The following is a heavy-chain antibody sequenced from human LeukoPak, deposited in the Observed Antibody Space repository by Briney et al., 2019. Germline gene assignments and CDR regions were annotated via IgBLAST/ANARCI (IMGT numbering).Heavy chain of an antibody. CDR1: GFTFSSYG. Sequence: PGGSLRLSCAASGFTFSSYGMNWVRQAPGKGLEWISFVSIGGTYIYYADSVKDRFTISRDDAKNSLYPQMNSLTAEDTAEYYCARNKINTVTTGWYFDLWGRGTLVTVSS. V-gene: IGHV3-21*01. D-gene: IGHD4-17*01. CDR2: VSIGGTYI. CDR3: ARNKINTVTTGWYFDL. J-gene: IGHJ2*01.